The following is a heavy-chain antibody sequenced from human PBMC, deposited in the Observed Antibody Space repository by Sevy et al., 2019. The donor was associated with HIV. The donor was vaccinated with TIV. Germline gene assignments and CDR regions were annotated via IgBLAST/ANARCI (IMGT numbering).Heavy chain of an antibody. CDR3: ARGSGSKTWFDP. V-gene: IGHV1-69*13. Sequence: ASVKVSCKTSGGTFSSYAISWVRQAPGQGLEWMGGIIPIFGTANYAQKFQGRVTITADESTSTAYMDLSSLRSEDTAVYYCARGSGSKTWFDPWGQGTLVTASS. J-gene: IGHJ5*02. CDR2: IIPIFGTA. CDR1: GGTFSSYA. D-gene: IGHD5-12*01.